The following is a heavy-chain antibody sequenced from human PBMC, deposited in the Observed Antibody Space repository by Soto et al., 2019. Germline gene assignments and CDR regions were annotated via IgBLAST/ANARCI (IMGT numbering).Heavy chain of an antibody. CDR2: ISRGGGTK. D-gene: IGHD3-3*01. CDR3: VREKMDFDLWSGYYTGYFDC. CDR1: GFTLSDYY. Sequence: QVQLVESGGGLVKHGGSLRLSCVASGFTLSDYYMSWIRQAPGKGLEWVSFISRGGGTKYYADSVKGRFTISRDNAKNSLYLQMNSLRAEDTAAYYCVREKMDFDLWSGYYTGYFDCWGQGTLVTVSS. V-gene: IGHV3-11*01. J-gene: IGHJ4*02.